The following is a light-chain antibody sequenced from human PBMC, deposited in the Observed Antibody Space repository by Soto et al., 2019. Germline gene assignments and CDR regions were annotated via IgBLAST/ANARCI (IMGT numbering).Light chain of an antibody. J-gene: IGKJ5*01. CDR1: QSIATSY. Sequence: IVLTQSPGTLSLSPGERATLSCRASQSIATSYLAWYQQKPGQAPRLLIFGASNRAPGIPDRFSGSGSGTDFTLTINRLEPEDFAVFYCQQYVTSPITFGQGTRLEMK. V-gene: IGKV3-20*01. CDR3: QQYVTSPIT. CDR2: GAS.